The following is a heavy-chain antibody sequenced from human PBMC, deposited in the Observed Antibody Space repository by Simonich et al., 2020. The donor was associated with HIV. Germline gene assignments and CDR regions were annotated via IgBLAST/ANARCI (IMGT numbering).Heavy chain of an antibody. Sequence: QVQLVQSGAEVKKPGASGKVSCKASGYNFTGYFLHWGRQAAGQELEWMGWYNPNRGDTKSAQHLQGRVTMTRDASISTAYMELSRVTADDTAIFYCARAGVRQWLVQYLQHWGQGTLVSVSS. D-gene: IGHD6-19*01. CDR3: ARAGVRQWLVQYLQH. J-gene: IGHJ1*01. V-gene: IGHV1-2*02. CDR1: GYNFTGYF. CDR2: YNPNRGDT.